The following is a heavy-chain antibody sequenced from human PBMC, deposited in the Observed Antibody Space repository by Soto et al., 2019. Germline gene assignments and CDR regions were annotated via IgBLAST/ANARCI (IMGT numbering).Heavy chain of an antibody. CDR3: AREVGYGDFAD. Sequence: QVQLVQSGAEVKKPGASVKVSCKASGYTFTHYAMHWVRQAPGQRLEWMGWINSVNGNTKYSQKFQGRVTITSDASASTAYMELSSLRSEATAVFYCAREVGYGDFADWGQGTLVTVSS. J-gene: IGHJ4*02. CDR1: GYTFTHYA. CDR2: INSVNGNT. V-gene: IGHV1-3*04. D-gene: IGHD4-17*01.